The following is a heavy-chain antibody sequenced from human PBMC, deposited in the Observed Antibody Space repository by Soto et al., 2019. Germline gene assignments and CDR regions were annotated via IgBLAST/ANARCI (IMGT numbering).Heavy chain of an antibody. CDR1: GFTFSSYG. D-gene: IGHD3-10*01. V-gene: IGHV3-33*01. Sequence: GGSLRLSCAASGFTFSSYGMHWVRQAPGKGLEWVAVIWYDGSNKYYADSVKGRFTISRDNSKNTLYLQMNSLRAEDTAVYYCARDITMVRGVIYYYFDYWGQGTLVTVSS. CDR3: ARDITMVRGVIYYYFDY. J-gene: IGHJ4*02. CDR2: IWYDGSNK.